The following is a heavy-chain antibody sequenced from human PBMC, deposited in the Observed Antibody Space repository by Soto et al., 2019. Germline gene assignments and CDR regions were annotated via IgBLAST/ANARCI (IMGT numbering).Heavy chain of an antibody. D-gene: IGHD2-15*01. Sequence: QVQLVQSGAEVKKPGASVKVSCKASGYTFTGYYMHWVRQAPGQGLEWMGWINPNSGGTNYAQKFQGWVTMTXXTXIXXAYMELSRLRSDDTAVYYCARGYCSGGSCYNWFDPWGQGTLVTVSS. J-gene: IGHJ5*02. CDR3: ARGYCSGGSCYNWFDP. CDR1: GYTFTGYY. V-gene: IGHV1-2*04. CDR2: INPNSGGT.